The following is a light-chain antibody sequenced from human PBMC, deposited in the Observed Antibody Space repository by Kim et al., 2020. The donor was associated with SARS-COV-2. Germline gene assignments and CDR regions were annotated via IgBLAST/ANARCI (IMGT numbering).Light chain of an antibody. CDR2: QDN. Sequence: SYELTQPPSVSVSPGQTATITCSGDKLGHKYACWYQQKPGQSPVLVIYQDNKRPSGIPERFSGSNSGNTATLTISGTQAMDEADYYFQTWDSTSVFGGGTQLTVL. CDR1: KLGHKY. CDR3: QTWDSTSV. V-gene: IGLV3-1*01. J-gene: IGLJ2*01.